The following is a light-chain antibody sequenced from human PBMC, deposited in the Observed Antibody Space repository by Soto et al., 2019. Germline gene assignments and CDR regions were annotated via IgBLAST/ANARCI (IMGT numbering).Light chain of an antibody. Sequence: DIQMTQSPSTLSASVGDRVTITCRASQSISSGLAWYHQKPGKAPKILIYKASSLESGVPSRFSGSGSGTEFTLTISSLQPHAFATYYCQQYNSYSRSFGQGTKVEIK. CDR2: KAS. CDR3: QQYNSYSRS. CDR1: QSISSG. V-gene: IGKV1-5*03. J-gene: IGKJ1*01.